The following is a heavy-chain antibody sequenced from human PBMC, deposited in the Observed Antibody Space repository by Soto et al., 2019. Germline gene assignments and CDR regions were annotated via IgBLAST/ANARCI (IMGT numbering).Heavy chain of an antibody. CDR3: ARDFVSGRFGESKSKNYYYYGMDV. Sequence: GGSLRLSCAASGFTFSSYGMHWVRQAPGKGLEWVAVIWYDGSNKYYADSVKGRFTISRDNSKNTLYLQMNSLRAEDTAVYYCARDFVSGRFGESKSKNYYYYGMDVWGQGTTVTVSS. J-gene: IGHJ6*02. CDR2: IWYDGSNK. D-gene: IGHD3-10*01. V-gene: IGHV3-33*01. CDR1: GFTFSSYG.